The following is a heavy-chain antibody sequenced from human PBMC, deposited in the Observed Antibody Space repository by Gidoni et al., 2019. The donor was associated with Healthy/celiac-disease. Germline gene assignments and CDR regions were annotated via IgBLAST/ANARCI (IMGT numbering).Heavy chain of an antibody. D-gene: IGHD6-13*01. CDR1: GGSISSGGYY. J-gene: IGHJ6*02. CDR3: ARASTEWYSSSVYGMDV. V-gene: IGHV4-31*03. CDR2: IYYSGST. Sequence: QVQLQESGPGLVRPSQTLSLTCTVSGGSISSGGYYWSWIRQPPGKGLEWIGYIYYSGSTYYNPSLKSRVTISVDTSKNQFSLKLSSVTAADTAVYYCARASTEWYSSSVYGMDVWGQGTTVTVSS.